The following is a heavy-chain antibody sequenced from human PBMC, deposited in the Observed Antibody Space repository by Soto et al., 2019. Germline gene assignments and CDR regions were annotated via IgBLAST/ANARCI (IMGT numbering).Heavy chain of an antibody. D-gene: IGHD1-26*01. CDR2: MQPSTGRT. J-gene: IGHJ4*02. CDR3: ARGVSAGVDY. V-gene: IGHV1-8*01. CDR1: GYSFTSLD. Sequence: ASLKVSCKASGYSFTSLDINWVRQTAGQGLEWMGWMQPSTGRTGYAQKFQGRVTMTRDTSINTAYMELTTLTSDDTAFYYCARGVSAGVDYWGQGTLVTVSS.